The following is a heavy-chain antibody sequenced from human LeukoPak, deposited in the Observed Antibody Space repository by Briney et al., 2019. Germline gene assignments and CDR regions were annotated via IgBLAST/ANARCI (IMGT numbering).Heavy chain of an antibody. Sequence: GGSLRLSCAASGFTFSSYSMNWVRQAPGKGLEWVSSISSSSSYIYYADSVKGRFTISRDNAKNSLYLQMNNLRAEDTAVYYCARDLEGQWLVEGGYFDYWGQGTLVTVSS. V-gene: IGHV3-21*01. CDR1: GFTFSSYS. D-gene: IGHD6-19*01. CDR3: ARDLEGQWLVEGGYFDY. J-gene: IGHJ4*02. CDR2: ISSSSSYI.